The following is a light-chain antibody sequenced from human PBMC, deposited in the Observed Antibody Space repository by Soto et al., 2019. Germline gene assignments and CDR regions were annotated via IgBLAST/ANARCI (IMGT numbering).Light chain of an antibody. CDR2: DVS. J-gene: IGLJ2*01. V-gene: IGLV2-14*03. CDR3: SSYSSSSTLVV. CDR1: SSDVGGYDY. Sequence: QSVLTQPASVSGSPGQSITISCTGTSSDVGGYDYVSWYQQYPGKAPKLMIYDVSNRPSGVSNRFSGSKSGNTASLTISGXXXXXXADYYCSSYSSSSTLVVFGGGTKLTVL.